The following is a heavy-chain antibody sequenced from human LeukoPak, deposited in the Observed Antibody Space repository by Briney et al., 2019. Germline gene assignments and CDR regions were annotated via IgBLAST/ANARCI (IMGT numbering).Heavy chain of an antibody. Sequence: GGSLRLSCAASGFTFSSYSMNWVRQAPGKGLEWVSSISSSSSYIYYADSVKGRFTISRDNDKNSLYLQMNSLRAEDTAVYYCARDSPNDAFDIWGQGTMVTVSS. CDR3: ARDSPNDAFDI. V-gene: IGHV3-21*01. CDR1: GFTFSSYS. CDR2: ISSSSSYI. J-gene: IGHJ3*02.